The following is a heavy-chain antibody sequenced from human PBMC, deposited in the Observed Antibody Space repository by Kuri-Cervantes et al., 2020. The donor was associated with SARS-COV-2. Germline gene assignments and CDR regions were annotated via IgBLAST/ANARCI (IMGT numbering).Heavy chain of an antibody. CDR2: INPNSGGT. Sequence: ASVKVSCKASGHTFTGYYMHWVRQAPGQGLEWMGWINPNSGGTNYAQKFQGWVTMTRDTSISTVYMELSRLRSDDTAVYYCARSTPFRRLAVISQGGAFDIWGQGTMVTVSS. D-gene: IGHD3-22*01. CDR1: GHTFTGYY. J-gene: IGHJ3*02. CDR3: ARSTPFRRLAVISQGGAFDI. V-gene: IGHV1-2*04.